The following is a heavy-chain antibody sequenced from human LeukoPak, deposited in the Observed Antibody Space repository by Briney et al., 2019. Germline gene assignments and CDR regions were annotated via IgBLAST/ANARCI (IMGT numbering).Heavy chain of an antibody. CDR2: ISYDGSNK. CDR3: PRPRGAAAGTFGFDP. J-gene: IGHJ5*02. V-gene: IGHV3-30*03. D-gene: IGHD6-13*01. Sequence: GGSLRLSGSASGFTVTSYVMHWVPQAPGKGLQWVALISYDGSNKYYEDSVKGRFTISRDNSKNTLYLQMNSPKAQGTADYYSPRPRGAAAGTFGFDPWGQGTLVTVSS. CDR1: GFTVTSYV.